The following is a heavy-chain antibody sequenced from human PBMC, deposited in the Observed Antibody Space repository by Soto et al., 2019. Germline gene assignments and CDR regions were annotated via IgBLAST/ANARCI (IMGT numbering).Heavy chain of an antibody. Sequence: GGSLRLSCAASGFTFSSYGMHWVRQAPGKGLEWVAVISYDGSNKYYADSVKGRFTISRDNSKNTLYLQMNSLRAEDTAVYYCAKDLDLYYYDSSGYSLDYWGQGTLVTVSS. CDR1: GFTFSSYG. D-gene: IGHD3-22*01. CDR2: ISYDGSNK. V-gene: IGHV3-30*18. J-gene: IGHJ4*02. CDR3: AKDLDLYYYDSSGYSLDY.